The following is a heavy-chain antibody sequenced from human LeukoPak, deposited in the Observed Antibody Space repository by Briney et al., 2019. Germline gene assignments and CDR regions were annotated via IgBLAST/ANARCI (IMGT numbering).Heavy chain of an antibody. J-gene: IGHJ3*02. Sequence: SATLSLTCTASGGSISSSSYYWGWIRQPPGKGLEWSGTIYYSGSTYYNPSLKSRVTISVDRSKNQFSLKLSSVTAADTAVYYCARVLVGGVVIPLDAFDIWGQGKMVTVSS. D-gene: IGHD3-3*01. CDR2: IYYSGST. V-gene: IGHV4-39*07. CDR3: ARVLVGGVVIPLDAFDI. CDR1: GGSISSSSYY.